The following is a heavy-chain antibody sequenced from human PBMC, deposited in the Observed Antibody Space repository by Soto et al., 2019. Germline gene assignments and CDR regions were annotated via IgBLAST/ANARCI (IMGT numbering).Heavy chain of an antibody. CDR3: ASSYSSGWYGFDY. CDR1: GGSISSSSYY. CDR2: IYYSGST. Sequence: SETLSLTCTVSGGSISSSSYYWRWIRQPPGKGLEWIGSIYYSGSTYYNPSLKSRVTISVDTSKNQFSLKLSSVTAADTAVYYCASSYSSGWYGFDYWGQGTLVTVSS. V-gene: IGHV4-39*01. J-gene: IGHJ4*02. D-gene: IGHD6-19*01.